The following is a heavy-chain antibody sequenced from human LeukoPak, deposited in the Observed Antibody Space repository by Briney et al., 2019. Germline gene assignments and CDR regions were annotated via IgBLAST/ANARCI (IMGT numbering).Heavy chain of an antibody. D-gene: IGHD5-18*01. CDR3: ARGYSYGSPSEAYYFDY. CDR2: INTKTGNP. CDR1: GYIFNSYA. V-gene: IGHV7-4-1*02. Sequence: ASVNVSRKASGYIFNSYAMNWVRQAPGQGLEWMGWINTKTGNPTYAQGFTGRFVFSLDTSVSTAYLQISSLKAEDTAVYYCARGYSYGSPSEAYYFDYWGQGTLVTVSS. J-gene: IGHJ4*02.